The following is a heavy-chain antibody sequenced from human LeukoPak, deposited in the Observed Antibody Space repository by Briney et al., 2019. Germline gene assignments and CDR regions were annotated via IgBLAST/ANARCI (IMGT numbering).Heavy chain of an antibody. CDR2: ISSSSSYI. CDR3: ARGGVFDAFDI. J-gene: IGHJ3*02. D-gene: IGHD3-16*01. V-gene: IGHV3-21*01. CDR1: GFTFSSYS. Sequence: GGSLRLSCAASGFTFSSYSMNWVRQAPGKGLEWVSSISSSSSYIYYADSVKGRFTISRDNAKNPLYLQMNSLRAEDTAVYYCARGGVFDAFDIWGQGTMVTVSS.